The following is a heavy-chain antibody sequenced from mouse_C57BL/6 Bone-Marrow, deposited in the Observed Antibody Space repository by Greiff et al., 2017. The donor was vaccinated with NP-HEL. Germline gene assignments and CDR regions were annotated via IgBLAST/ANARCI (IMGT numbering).Heavy chain of an antibody. CDR3: ARESSWWYFDV. CDR2: ISDGGSYT. Sequence: EVHLVESGGGLVKPGGSLKLSCAASGFTFSSYAMSWVRQTPEKRLEWVATISDGGSYTYYPDNVKGRFTISRDNAKNNLYLQMSHLKSEDTAMYYCARESSWWYFDVWGTGTTVTVSS. J-gene: IGHJ1*03. D-gene: IGHD1-1*01. CDR1: GFTFSSYA. V-gene: IGHV5-4*01.